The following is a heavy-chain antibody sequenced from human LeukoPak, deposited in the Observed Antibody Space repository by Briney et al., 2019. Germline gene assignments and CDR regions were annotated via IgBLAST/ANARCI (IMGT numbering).Heavy chain of an antibody. V-gene: IGHV4-34*01. D-gene: IGHD1-26*01. CDR2: INHSGST. CDR3: ASPYSCYLLDAFDI. Sequence: SETLSLTCAVYGGSFSGYYWSWIRQPPGKGLEWIGEINHSGSTNYNPSLKSRVTISVDTSKNQFSLKLSSVTAADTAGYYCASPYSCYLLDAFDIWGQGTMVIVSS. J-gene: IGHJ3*02. CDR1: GGSFSGYY.